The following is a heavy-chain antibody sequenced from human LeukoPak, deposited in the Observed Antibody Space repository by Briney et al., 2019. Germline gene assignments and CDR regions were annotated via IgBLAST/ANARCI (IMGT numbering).Heavy chain of an antibody. J-gene: IGHJ4*02. CDR2: INPSGGST. V-gene: IGHV1-46*01. D-gene: IGHD5-18*01. CDR3: ARDGNSYGHDY. Sequence: ASVKVSCKASGYTFTSYYMHWVRQAPGQGLEWMGIINPSGGSTSYAQKFQGGVTMTRDTSTSTVYMELSSLRSEDTAVYYCARDGNSYGHDYWGQGTLVTVSS. CDR1: GYTFTSYY.